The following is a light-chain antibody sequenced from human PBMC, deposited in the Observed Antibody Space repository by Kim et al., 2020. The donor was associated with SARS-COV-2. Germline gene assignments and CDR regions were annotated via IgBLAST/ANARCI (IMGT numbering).Light chain of an antibody. CDR3: QQSSSTPLA. Sequence: DIQMTQSPSSLSASVGDRVTIACRASQSINRYLNWYQQKLGEAPKLLIYAASGLQSGVPSRFSGNGSGTDFTLTISSLQPEDFATYSCQQSSSTPLAFGQVTKVDIK. CDR2: AAS. J-gene: IGKJ1*01. CDR1: QSINRY. V-gene: IGKV1-39*01.